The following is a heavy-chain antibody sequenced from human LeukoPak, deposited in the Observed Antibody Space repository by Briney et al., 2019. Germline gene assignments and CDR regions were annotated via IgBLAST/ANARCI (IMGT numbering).Heavy chain of an antibody. J-gene: IGHJ6*03. Sequence: ASVKVSCKASGYTFTGYYIHWVRQARGQGLEWMGWISGYNGNTKYVQKFQGRVTMTTDTSTSTAYMELSSLRSEDTAVYYCARTGKTRIAVAGRYYYYMDVWGKGTTVTISS. V-gene: IGHV1-18*04. CDR3: ARTGKTRIAVAGRYYYYMDV. CDR2: ISGYNGNT. CDR1: GYTFTGYY. D-gene: IGHD6-19*01.